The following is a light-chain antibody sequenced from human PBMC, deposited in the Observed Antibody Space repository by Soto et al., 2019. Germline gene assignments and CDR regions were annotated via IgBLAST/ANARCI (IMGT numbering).Light chain of an antibody. J-gene: IGLJ1*01. CDR1: SSDIGSNT. Sequence: QSALTQPASVSGSPGQSITISCTGTSSDIGSNTVSWYQQLPGTAPKLLIYSDNQRPSGVPDRFSGSKSGTSASLAISGLQSEDEADYYCAAWDDRLIGYVFGTGTKVTVL. V-gene: IGLV1-44*01. CDR3: AAWDDRLIGYV. CDR2: SDN.